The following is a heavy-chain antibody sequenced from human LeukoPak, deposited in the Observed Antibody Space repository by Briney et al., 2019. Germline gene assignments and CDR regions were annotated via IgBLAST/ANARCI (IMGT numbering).Heavy chain of an antibody. J-gene: IGHJ3*02. Sequence: GGSLRLSCAASGFTFSSYGMHWVRQAPGKGLEWVAVIWYDGSNKYYADSVKGRFTISRDNSKNTLYLQMNSLRAEDTAVYYCARDRQGYGDYPLDVFDIWGQGTMVTVSS. CDR3: ARDRQGYGDYPLDVFDI. CDR2: IWYDGSNK. D-gene: IGHD4-17*01. V-gene: IGHV3-33*01. CDR1: GFTFSSYG.